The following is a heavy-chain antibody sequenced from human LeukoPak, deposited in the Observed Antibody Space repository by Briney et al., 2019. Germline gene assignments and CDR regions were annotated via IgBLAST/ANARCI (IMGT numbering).Heavy chain of an antibody. D-gene: IGHD5-18*01. Sequence: GGSLRLSCAASGFTFSIHGMNWVRQAPGKGLEWVSAISGSGETTYYADSVKGRFTVSRDNSKNTLYVQMDSLRAEDTAVYYCAKRAYTYGGHFDYWGQGALVTVSS. CDR3: AKRAYTYGGHFDY. V-gene: IGHV3-23*01. CDR2: ISGSGETT. CDR1: GFTFSIHG. J-gene: IGHJ4*02.